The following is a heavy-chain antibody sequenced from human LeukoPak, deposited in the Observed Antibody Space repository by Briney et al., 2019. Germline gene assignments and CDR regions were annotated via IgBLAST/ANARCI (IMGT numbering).Heavy chain of an antibody. J-gene: IGHJ5*02. D-gene: IGHD3-3*01. CDR1: GGSFSGYY. CDR3: ASESVFGVVIIRSDP. V-gene: IGHV4-34*01. CDR2: INHSGST. Sequence: SETLSLTCAVYGGSFSGYYWSWIRQPPGKGLEWIGEINHSGSTNYNPSLKSRVTISVDTSKNQFSLKLSPVTAADTAVYYCASESVFGVVIIRSDPWGQGTLVTVSS.